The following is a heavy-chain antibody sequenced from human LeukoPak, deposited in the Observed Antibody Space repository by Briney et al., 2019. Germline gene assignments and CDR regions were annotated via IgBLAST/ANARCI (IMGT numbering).Heavy chain of an antibody. V-gene: IGHV4-4*07. D-gene: IGHD2-2*01. CDR2: IYIGHMYTYGGP. CDR3: TSTAETSSYCLGH. CDR1: GASISGNY. Sequence: PSDTLSLTCDVSGASISGNYWNWIQQPAGKGLEWIGRIYIGHMYTYGGPKYNPSLTGRVTVSADTSKNQISLKLNSLRAADTAVYYCTSTAETSSYCLGHWGQGTLVTVSS. J-gene: IGHJ4*02.